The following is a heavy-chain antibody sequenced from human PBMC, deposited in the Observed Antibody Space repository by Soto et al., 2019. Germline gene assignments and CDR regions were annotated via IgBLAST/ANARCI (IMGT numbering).Heavy chain of an antibody. D-gene: IGHD2-2*01. Sequence: PSETLSLTCAVYGGSFSGYYWSWIRQPPGKGLEWIGEINHSGSTNYNPSLKSRVTISVDTSKNQFSLKLSSVTAADTAVYYCARDQRPFDYWGQGTLVTVSS. V-gene: IGHV4-34*01. CDR2: INHSGST. J-gene: IGHJ4*02. CDR3: ARDQRPFDY. CDR1: GGSFSGYY.